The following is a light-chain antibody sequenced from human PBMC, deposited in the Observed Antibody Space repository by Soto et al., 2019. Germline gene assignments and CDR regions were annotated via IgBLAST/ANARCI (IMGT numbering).Light chain of an antibody. CDR2: GAS. CDR3: QHYVTSLTT. CDR1: QSVSSN. V-gene: IGKV3-15*01. J-gene: IGKJ1*01. Sequence: EIVMTQSPATLSVSPGERATLSCRASQSVSSNLAWYQQKPGQAPRLLIYGASTRATNIPARFSGSGSGTEFTLTISSLQSEDFAVYYCQHYVTSLTTFGQGTKVDIK.